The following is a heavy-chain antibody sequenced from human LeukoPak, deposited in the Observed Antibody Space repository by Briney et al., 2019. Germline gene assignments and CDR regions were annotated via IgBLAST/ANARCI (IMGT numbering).Heavy chain of an antibody. CDR2: IIPIFGTA. V-gene: IGHV1-69*05. J-gene: IGHJ5*02. D-gene: IGHD4-23*01. CDR3: ASSSGGNSFYWFDP. CDR1: GGTFSSYA. Sequence: ASVKVSCKASGGTFSSYAISWVRQAPGQGLEWMGGIIPIFGTANYAQKFQGRVTITTDESTSTAYMELSSLRSEDTAVYHCASSSGGNSFYWFDPWGQGTLVTVSS.